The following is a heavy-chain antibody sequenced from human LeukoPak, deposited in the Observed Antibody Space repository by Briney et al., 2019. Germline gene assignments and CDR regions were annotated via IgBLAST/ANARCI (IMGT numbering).Heavy chain of an antibody. D-gene: IGHD1-26*01. CDR1: GFTFSSYG. J-gene: IGHJ4*02. Sequence: PGGSLRLSCAASGFTFSSYGMHWVRQAPGKGLEWVAFIRYDGSNKYYADSVKGRFTISRDNSKNTLYLQMNSLRVEDTAVYYCAKERYSGSYSFDYWGQGSLVTVSS. V-gene: IGHV3-30*02. CDR3: AKERYSGSYSFDY. CDR2: IRYDGSNK.